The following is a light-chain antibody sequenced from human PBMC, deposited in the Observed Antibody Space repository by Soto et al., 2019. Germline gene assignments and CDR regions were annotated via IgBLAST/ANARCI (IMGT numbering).Light chain of an antibody. J-gene: IGLJ2*01. CDR3: LLYYGGAHVV. CDR2: GTS. CDR1: TGAVTSGYY. Sequence: QTVVTQEPSLTVSPGGTVTLTCASSTGAVTSGYYPNWFQQKPGQAPRALIYGTSNKHSWTPARFSGSLLGGKAALTLSGVQTEDEVEYLCLLYYGGAHVVFGGGTKLTVL. V-gene: IGLV7-43*01.